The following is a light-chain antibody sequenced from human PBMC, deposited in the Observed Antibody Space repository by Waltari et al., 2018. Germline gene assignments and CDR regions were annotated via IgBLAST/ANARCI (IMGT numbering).Light chain of an antibody. J-gene: IGLJ7*01. CDR1: SSNFGTNY. CDR3: GTWDSSLSGAV. CDR2: ENS. V-gene: IGLV1-51*02. Sequence: QSVLTQPPSVSAAPGQRVTISCSGGSSNFGTNYVSCYRPFPGTAPKLLIYENSERPSGIPGRFSGSKSGTSATLDITGLQAGDEADYYCGTWDSSLSGAVFGGGTHLTVL.